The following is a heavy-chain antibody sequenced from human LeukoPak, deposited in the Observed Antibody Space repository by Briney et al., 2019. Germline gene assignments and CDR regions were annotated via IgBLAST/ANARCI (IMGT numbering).Heavy chain of an antibody. Sequence: RGGSLTLSCAASEFTLSNYAMTWVRQCPEKGLEWVSAISGSGGNTYYADSVKGRFTIYRDNSKNTLYLQMNRLRAEDTAVYYCAKSRGSGNYYWYYFDYWGQGTLVTVSS. V-gene: IGHV3-23*01. D-gene: IGHD1-26*01. J-gene: IGHJ4*02. CDR2: ISGSGGNT. CDR3: AKSRGSGNYYWYYFDY. CDR1: EFTLSNYA.